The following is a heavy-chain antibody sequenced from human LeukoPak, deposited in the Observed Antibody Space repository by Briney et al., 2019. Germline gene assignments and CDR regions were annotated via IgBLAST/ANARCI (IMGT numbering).Heavy chain of an antibody. CDR2: IYYSGST. Sequence: SETLSLTCTVSGGSLSTYYWGWIRQPPGKGLEWIGSIYYSGSTYYNPSLKSRVTISVDTSKNQFSLKLSSVTAADTAVYYCARLMWDYSNYWFDPWGQGTLVTVSS. D-gene: IGHD4-11*01. J-gene: IGHJ5*02. V-gene: IGHV4-39*01. CDR1: GGSLSTYY. CDR3: ARLMWDYSNYWFDP.